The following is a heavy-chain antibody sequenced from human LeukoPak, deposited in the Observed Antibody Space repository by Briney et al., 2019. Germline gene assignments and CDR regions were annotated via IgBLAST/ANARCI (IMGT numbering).Heavy chain of an antibody. D-gene: IGHD3-10*01. Sequence: GGSLRLSCAASGFTFSSYAMHWVRQAPGKGLEWVAVISYDGSNKYYADSVKGRFTISRDNAKNSLYLQMNSLRAEDTAVYYCASVPNYYGSGSYYNVVDYWGQGTLVTVSS. V-gene: IGHV3-30-3*01. CDR2: ISYDGSNK. CDR1: GFTFSSYA. J-gene: IGHJ4*02. CDR3: ASVPNYYGSGSYYNVVDY.